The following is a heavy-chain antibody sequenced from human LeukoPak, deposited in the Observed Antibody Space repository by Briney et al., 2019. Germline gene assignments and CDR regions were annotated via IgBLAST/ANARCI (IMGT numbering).Heavy chain of an antibody. D-gene: IGHD2-15*01. Sequence: SETLSLTCAVYGGSFSGYYWSWIRQPPGKGLEWIGEINHSGSTNYNPSLKSRVTMSVDTSKNQFSLKLSSVTAADTAVYYCARGRIRYAFRGWFDPWGQGTLVTVSS. CDR1: GGSFSGYY. CDR3: ARGRIRYAFRGWFDP. CDR2: INHSGST. V-gene: IGHV4-34*01. J-gene: IGHJ5*02.